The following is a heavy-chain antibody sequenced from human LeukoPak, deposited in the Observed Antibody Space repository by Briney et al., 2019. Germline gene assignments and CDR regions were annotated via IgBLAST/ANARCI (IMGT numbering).Heavy chain of an antibody. J-gene: IGHJ4*02. CDR1: GYSISSGYY. V-gene: IGHV4-38-2*02. CDR3: ARARYCSGGSCHFDY. Sequence: SETLSLTCTVSGYSISSGYYWGWIRQPPGKGLEWIGSIYHSGSTYNNPSLKSRVTISVDTSKNQFSLKLSSVTAADTAVYYCARARYCSGGSCHFDYWGQGTLVTVSS. CDR2: IYHSGST. D-gene: IGHD2-15*01.